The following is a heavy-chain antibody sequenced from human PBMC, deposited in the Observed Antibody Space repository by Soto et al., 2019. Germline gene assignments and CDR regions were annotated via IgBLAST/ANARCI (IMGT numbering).Heavy chain of an antibody. J-gene: IGHJ4*02. D-gene: IGHD3-10*01. Sequence: LRLSCAASGFTFSDYYMTWIRQPPGKGLEWVSYISGSGTTIYYADSVKGRFTVSRDNARNSLYLQMNSLRAEDTAFYYCASDPYYYASGYWGQGTLVTVSS. CDR3: ASDPYYYASGY. V-gene: IGHV3-11*01. CDR2: ISGSGTTI. CDR1: GFTFSDYY.